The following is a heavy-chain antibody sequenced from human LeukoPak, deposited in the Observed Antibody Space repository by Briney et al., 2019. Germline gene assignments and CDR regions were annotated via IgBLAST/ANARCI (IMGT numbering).Heavy chain of an antibody. Sequence: ASVKVSCKASGYIFTSYYMHWLRQAPGQGLEWVGLINPTGGSTTYAKNFQGRVTMTRDTSTTTVYMEVSSLRSEDTAVYYCARAGYDSSGYYPYWGQGTLVTVSS. J-gene: IGHJ4*02. D-gene: IGHD3-22*01. CDR2: INPTGGST. CDR1: GYIFTSYY. V-gene: IGHV1-46*01. CDR3: ARAGYDSSGYYPY.